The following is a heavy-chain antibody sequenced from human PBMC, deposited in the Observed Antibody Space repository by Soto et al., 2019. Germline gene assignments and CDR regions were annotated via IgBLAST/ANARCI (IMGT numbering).Heavy chain of an antibody. V-gene: IGHV3-11*01. Sequence: QVHLVESGGGLVKPGGSLRLSCAASGFAFNDYYMSWIRQAPGKGLEWISYISGTSNTIYYADSVKGRFTISRDNAKNSLYLQMNSLRAEDTAVYYCAREGNRFQHWGQGPLVTVSS. CDR1: GFAFNDYY. J-gene: IGHJ1*01. D-gene: IGHD3-10*01. CDR2: ISGTSNTI. CDR3: AREGNRFQH.